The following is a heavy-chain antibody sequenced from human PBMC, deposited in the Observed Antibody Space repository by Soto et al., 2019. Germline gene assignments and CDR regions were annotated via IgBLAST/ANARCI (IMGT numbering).Heavy chain of an antibody. CDR2: IYSGGST. Sequence: GSLRLSCAASGFTVSSNYMSWVRQAPGKGLEWVSVIYSGGSTYYADSVKGRFTISRDNSKNTLYLQMNSLRAEDTAVYYCATACSSTSCLDYWGQGTLVTVSS. V-gene: IGHV3-53*05. J-gene: IGHJ4*02. CDR3: ATACSSTSCLDY. D-gene: IGHD2-2*01. CDR1: GFTVSSNY.